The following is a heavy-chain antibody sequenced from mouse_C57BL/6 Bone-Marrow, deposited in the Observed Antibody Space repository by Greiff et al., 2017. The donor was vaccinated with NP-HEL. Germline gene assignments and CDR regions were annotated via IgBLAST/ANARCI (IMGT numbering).Heavy chain of an antibody. CDR1: GYTFTSYD. J-gene: IGHJ4*01. CDR3: ARREGATVVDPYAMDY. Sequence: VQLQQSGPELVKPGASVKLSCKASGYTFTSYDINWVKQRPGQGLEWIGWIYPRDGSTKYNEQFTGQATLTVDTSSSTAYMELHSLTSEDSAVYFCARREGATVVDPYAMDYWGQGTSVTVSS. V-gene: IGHV1-85*01. CDR2: IYPRDGST. D-gene: IGHD1-1*01.